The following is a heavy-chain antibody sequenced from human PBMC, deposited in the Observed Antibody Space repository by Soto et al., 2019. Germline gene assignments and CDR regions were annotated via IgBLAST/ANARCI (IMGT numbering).Heavy chain of an antibody. D-gene: IGHD2-15*01. CDR1: GGTFGSYT. Sequence: QVQLVQSGAEVKKPGSSVKVSCKASGGTFGSYTISWVRQAPGQGLEWMGRIIPILGIANYAQKFQGRVTITADKSTSTAYMELSSLRSEDTAVYYCARDQEAYCSGGSCYPNWFDPWGQGTLVTVSS. CDR3: ARDQEAYCSGGSCYPNWFDP. V-gene: IGHV1-69*08. J-gene: IGHJ5*02. CDR2: IIPILGIA.